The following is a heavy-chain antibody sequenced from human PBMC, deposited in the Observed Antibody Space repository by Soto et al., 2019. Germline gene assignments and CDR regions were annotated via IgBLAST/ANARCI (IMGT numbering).Heavy chain of an antibody. Sequence: GGSLRLSCAASGFPFINYAMSWVRQAPGKGLEWVSAISGSGGSTYYADSVNGRFTISRDNTKNTLYLQMNSLRADDTAVYYCAKXHFYDGSGSYHYYGMDVWGQGTTVTVSS. CDR1: GFPFINYA. CDR2: ISGSGGST. V-gene: IGHV3-23*01. D-gene: IGHD3-22*01. CDR3: AKXHFYDGSGSYHYYGMDV. J-gene: IGHJ6*02.